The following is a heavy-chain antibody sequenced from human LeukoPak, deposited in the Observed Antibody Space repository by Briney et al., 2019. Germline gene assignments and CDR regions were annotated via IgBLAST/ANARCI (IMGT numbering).Heavy chain of an antibody. CDR2: ISSSSSYI. CDR3: ARDLIPTLYYYYYGMDV. Sequence: GGSLRLSCAASGFTFSSYSMNWVRQAPGKGLEWVSSISSSSSYIYYADSVKGRFTISRDNAKNSLYLQMNSLRAEDTAVYYRARDLIPTLYYYYYGMDVWGQGTTVTVSS. D-gene: IGHD2-21*01. CDR1: GFTFSSYS. V-gene: IGHV3-21*01. J-gene: IGHJ6*02.